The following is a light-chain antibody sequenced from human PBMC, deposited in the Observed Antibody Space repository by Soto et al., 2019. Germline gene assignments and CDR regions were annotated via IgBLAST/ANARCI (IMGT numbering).Light chain of an antibody. V-gene: IGKV1-9*01. Sequence: DIQLTQSPSFLSASVGDRVTITCRASQGISSYLAWYQQKPGKAPKLLIYKASILQSGVPSRISGSGSGTEFTLTISSLQHEDFATYYCQQLNSYPLTFGGGTKVEIK. CDR3: QQLNSYPLT. CDR1: QGISSY. CDR2: KAS. J-gene: IGKJ4*01.